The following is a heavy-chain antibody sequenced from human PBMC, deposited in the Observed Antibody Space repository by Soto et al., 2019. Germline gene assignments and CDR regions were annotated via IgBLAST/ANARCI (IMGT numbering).Heavy chain of an antibody. Sequence: QVQLVQSGAEVKKPGSSVKVSCKASGGTFSSYAISWVRQAPGQGLEWMGGIIPIFGTANYAQKFQGRVTITADKSTSTAYMALSSLRSEDTAVYYCARRGTTTVTTRPYYYGMDVWGQGTTVTVSS. CDR2: IIPIFGTA. CDR1: GGTFSSYA. CDR3: ARRGTTTVTTRPYYYGMDV. D-gene: IGHD4-17*01. V-gene: IGHV1-69*06. J-gene: IGHJ6*02.